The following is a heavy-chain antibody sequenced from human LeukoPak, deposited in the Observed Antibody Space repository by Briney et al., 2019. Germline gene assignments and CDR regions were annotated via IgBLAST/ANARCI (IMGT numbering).Heavy chain of an antibody. CDR3: TTDFEWFDAFDI. D-gene: IGHD3-3*01. V-gene: IGHV3-53*01. Sequence: GGSLRLSCAASGFTVSSNYMSWVRQAPGKGLEWVSVIYSGGSTYYADSVKGRFTISRDNSKNTLYLQMNSLKTEDTAVYYCTTDFEWFDAFDIWGQGTMVTVSS. CDR2: IYSGGST. CDR1: GFTVSSNY. J-gene: IGHJ3*02.